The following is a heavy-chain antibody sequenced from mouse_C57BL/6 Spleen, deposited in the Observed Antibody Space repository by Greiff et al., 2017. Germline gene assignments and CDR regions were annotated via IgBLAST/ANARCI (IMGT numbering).Heavy chain of an antibody. V-gene: IGHV1-42*01. CDR2: INPSTGGT. CDR3: ARSFTPRAMDY. J-gene: IGHJ4*01. Sequence: VQLQQSGPELVKPGASVKISCKASGYSFTGYYMNWVKQSPEKSLEWIGEINPSTGGTTYNQKFKAKATLTVDKSSSTAYMQLNSLTSEDSAVYYCARSFTPRAMDYWGQGTSVTVSS. D-gene: IGHD1-1*01. CDR1: GYSFTGYY.